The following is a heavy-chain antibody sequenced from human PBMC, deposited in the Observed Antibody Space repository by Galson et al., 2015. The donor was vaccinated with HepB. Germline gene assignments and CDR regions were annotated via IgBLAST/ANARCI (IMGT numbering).Heavy chain of an antibody. D-gene: IGHD6-13*01. Sequence: SLRLSCAASGFSITTNYMNWVRQAPGKGLEWVPVLYPTGSAKIADSVKGRFTISGDNTKNTLYLQMSNLRADDTAVYYCARAAHSYSSHDSWGQGTLVTVSS. CDR1: GFSITTNY. J-gene: IGHJ4*02. V-gene: IGHV3-66*01. CDR3: ARAAHSYSSHDS. CDR2: LYPTGSA.